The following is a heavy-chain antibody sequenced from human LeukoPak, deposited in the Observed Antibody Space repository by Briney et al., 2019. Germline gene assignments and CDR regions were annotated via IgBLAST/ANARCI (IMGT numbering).Heavy chain of an antibody. D-gene: IGHD3-10*01. Sequence: GGSLRLSCAAPGFTFIRYWMSWVRQAPGKGLEWVANIKQDGSEKYYVDSVKGRFTISRDNAKNSLYLQMNSLRAEDTAVYYCARSVGSGYYFEYWGQGTLVTVSS. J-gene: IGHJ4*02. CDR2: IKQDGSEK. V-gene: IGHV3-7*05. CDR3: ARSVGSGYYFEY. CDR1: GFTFIRYW.